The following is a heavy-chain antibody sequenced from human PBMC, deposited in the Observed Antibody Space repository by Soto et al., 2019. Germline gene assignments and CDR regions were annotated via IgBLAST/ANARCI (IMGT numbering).Heavy chain of an antibody. V-gene: IGHV3-11*01. CDR1: GFTFSDYY. D-gene: IGHD3-22*01. CDR3: ERDLGYYESSGYFDY. Sequence: GGSLRLSCAASGFTFSDYYMSWIRQAPGKGLEWVSYIGSSDNIIYYADSVKGRFTISRDNAKNSLYLQMNSLRAEDTAVYYCERDLGYYESSGYFDYWGQGTLVPVSS. CDR2: IGSSDNII. J-gene: IGHJ4*02.